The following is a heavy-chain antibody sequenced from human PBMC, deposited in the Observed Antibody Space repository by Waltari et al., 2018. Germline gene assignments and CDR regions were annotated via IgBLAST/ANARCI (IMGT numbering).Heavy chain of an antibody. CDR3: AGVRYCSSTSCYREYFDY. Sequence: QVQLQESGPGLVKPSETLSLTCTVSGGSISSYYWSWIRQPPGKGLEWIGYIYYSGSTNYNPSLKIRVTISVDTSKNQFSLKLSSVTAADTAVYYCAGVRYCSSTSCYREYFDYWGQGTLVTVSS. CDR2: IYYSGST. J-gene: IGHJ4*02. V-gene: IGHV4-59*01. CDR1: GGSISSYY. D-gene: IGHD2-2*01.